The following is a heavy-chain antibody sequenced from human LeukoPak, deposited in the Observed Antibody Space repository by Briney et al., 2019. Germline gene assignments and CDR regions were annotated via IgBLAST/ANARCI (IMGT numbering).Heavy chain of an antibody. CDR3: AREDPQTMVPEGLDV. D-gene: IGHD4/OR15-4a*01. Sequence: SSETLSLTCTVSGGSISTFYWSWLRQPPGKGLEWIGYIYYSGSTNYNPSLKSRVTITVDTSKNQSSLRLSSVTAADTAVYYCAREDPQTMVPEGLDVWGQGTTVTVSS. J-gene: IGHJ6*02. V-gene: IGHV4-59*01. CDR2: IYYSGST. CDR1: GGSISTFY.